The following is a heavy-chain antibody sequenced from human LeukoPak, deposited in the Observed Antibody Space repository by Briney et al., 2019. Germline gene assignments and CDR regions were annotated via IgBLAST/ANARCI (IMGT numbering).Heavy chain of an antibody. D-gene: IGHD2-15*01. J-gene: IGHJ5*02. CDR3: ARDKETPIGWFDP. CDR2: IIPIFGTA. V-gene: IGHV1-69*05. CDR1: GGTFSSYA. Sequence: GASVKVSCKASGGTFSSYAISWVRQAPGQGLEWMGGIIPIFGTANYAQKFQGRVTMTTDTSTSTAYMELRSLRSDDTAVYYCARDKETPIGWFDPWGQGTLVTVSS.